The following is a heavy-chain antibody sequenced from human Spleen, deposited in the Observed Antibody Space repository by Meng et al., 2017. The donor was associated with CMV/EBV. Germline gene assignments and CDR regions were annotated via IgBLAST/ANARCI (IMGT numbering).Heavy chain of an antibody. CDR3: ARDRGAYALNFDY. D-gene: IGHD5-12*01. J-gene: IGHJ4*02. Sequence: GESLKISCAASGFTFKTYYMHWVRQATGKGLVWVSRINTDGSSISYVDSVKGRFTISRDNAKNTLYLQMNSLRVEDTAVYYCARDRGAYALNFDYWGQGTLVTVSS. V-gene: IGHV3-74*01. CDR1: GFTFKTYY. CDR2: INTDGSSI.